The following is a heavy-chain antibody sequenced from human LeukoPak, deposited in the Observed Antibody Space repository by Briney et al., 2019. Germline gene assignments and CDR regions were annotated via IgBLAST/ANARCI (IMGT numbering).Heavy chain of an antibody. Sequence: SGGSLRLSCAASGFTFSSYAMHWVRQAPGKGLEYVSAISSNGGSTYYANSVKGRFTISRDNSKNTLYLQMGSLRAEDMAVYYCARDHPSHYYDSSGSEPGLTPLDYWGQGTLVTVSS. D-gene: IGHD3-22*01. J-gene: IGHJ4*02. CDR2: ISSNGGST. V-gene: IGHV3-64*01. CDR3: ARDHPSHYYDSSGSEPGLTPLDY. CDR1: GFTFSSYA.